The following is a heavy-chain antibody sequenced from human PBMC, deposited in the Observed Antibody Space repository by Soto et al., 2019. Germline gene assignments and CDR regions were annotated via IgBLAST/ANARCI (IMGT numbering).Heavy chain of an antibody. Sequence: QVQLVESGGGVVQPGRSLRLSCAASGFTFSSYGMHWVRQAPGKGLEWVAVISYDGSNKYYADSVKGRFTISRDNSKNTLYLQMNSLRAEDTAVYYCALSGGSSGEVDYWGRGTLVTVSS. CDR2: ISYDGSNK. J-gene: IGHJ4*02. CDR3: ALSGGSSGEVDY. V-gene: IGHV3-30*03. CDR1: GFTFSSYG. D-gene: IGHD6-6*01.